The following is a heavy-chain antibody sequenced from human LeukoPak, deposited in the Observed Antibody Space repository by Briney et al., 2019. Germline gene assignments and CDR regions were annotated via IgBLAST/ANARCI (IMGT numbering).Heavy chain of an antibody. CDR2: ISSSSTYI. D-gene: IGHD3-10*01. CDR3: ARCYYYGSERGSYYFYY. V-gene: IGHV3-21*01. J-gene: IGHJ4*02. CDR1: GFSFDSYS. Sequence: GGSLRLSCAASGFSFDSYSMNWVRQAPGKGLEWVSSISSSSTYIYYADSVKGRFAISRDNAKNSLYLQMNSLRAEDTAVYYCARCYYYGSERGSYYFYYCGQRTLVTVSS.